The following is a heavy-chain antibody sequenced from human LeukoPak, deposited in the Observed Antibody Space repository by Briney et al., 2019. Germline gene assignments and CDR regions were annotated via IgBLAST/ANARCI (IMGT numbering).Heavy chain of an antibody. CDR1: GFTFSIYT. CDR2: IIGSGGRT. Sequence: GGSLRLSCATSGFTFSIYTMTWVRQAPGKGLEWVSTIIGSGGRTYNADSVKGRFTISRDNAKNSLYLQMNSLRAEDTAVYYCATRVTADSYDASDIWGQGTMVTVSS. CDR3: ATRVTADSYDASDI. D-gene: IGHD2-21*02. V-gene: IGHV3-23*01. J-gene: IGHJ3*02.